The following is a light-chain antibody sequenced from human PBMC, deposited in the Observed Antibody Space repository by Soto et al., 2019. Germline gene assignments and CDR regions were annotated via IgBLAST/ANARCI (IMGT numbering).Light chain of an antibody. CDR1: TSNIRRHT. V-gene: IGLV1-44*01. CDR3: AAWDDNLNGVV. CDR2: SNV. J-gene: IGLJ2*01. Sequence: QSVLTQPPSASGTPGQRVMMSCSGSTSNIRRHTVKWYQQLPGAAPKLLIYSNVQRPSGVPDRFSGSKSGTSASLAISGLQSEDEGDYYCAAWDDNLNGVVFGGGTKLTVL.